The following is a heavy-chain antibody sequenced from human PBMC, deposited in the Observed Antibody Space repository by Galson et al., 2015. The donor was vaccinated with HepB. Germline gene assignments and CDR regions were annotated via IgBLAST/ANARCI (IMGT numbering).Heavy chain of an antibody. D-gene: IGHD1-26*01. CDR2: ISYDGSNK. CDR3: ARGSVGAIRIDY. Sequence: SLRLSCAASGFTFSSYAMHWVRQAPGKGPEWVAVISYDGSNKYYADSVKGRFTISRDNSKNTLYLQMNSLRAEDTAVYYCARGSVGAIRIDYWGQGTLVTVSS. CDR1: GFTFSSYA. V-gene: IGHV3-30-3*01. J-gene: IGHJ4*02.